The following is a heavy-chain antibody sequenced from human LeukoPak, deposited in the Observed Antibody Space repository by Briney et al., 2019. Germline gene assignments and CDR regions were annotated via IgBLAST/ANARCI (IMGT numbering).Heavy chain of an antibody. CDR1: GDSISSTSYY. CDR3: ASRVYGLGSFNY. V-gene: IGHV4-39*01. J-gene: IGHJ4*01. CDR2: IYNSGTT. D-gene: IGHD3-10*01. Sequence: SETLSLTCTVSGDSISSTSYYWDWIRQPPGKGLEWIVSIYNSGTTYYNPSLKSRVTISVDTSKNQFSLKVSSVNAADTAVYYCASRVYGLGSFNYWGQGTLVTVSS.